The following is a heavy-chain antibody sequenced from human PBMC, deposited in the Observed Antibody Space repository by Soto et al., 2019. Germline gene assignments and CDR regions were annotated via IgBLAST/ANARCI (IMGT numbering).Heavy chain of an antibody. J-gene: IGHJ4*02. CDR2: SHQSGNT. V-gene: IGHV4-4*02. CDR3: ATRDTGRVY. D-gene: IGHD5-18*01. CDR1: GVSIGSHDW. Sequence: QVQLQESGPGLVKPSGNLSLTCAVSGVSIGSHDWWTWVRQPPGKGLEWIGESHQSGNTHYNSSLESRVTISLDKSKNHFSLQLSSVTVADTAVYYCATRDTGRVYWGQGNLVTVSS.